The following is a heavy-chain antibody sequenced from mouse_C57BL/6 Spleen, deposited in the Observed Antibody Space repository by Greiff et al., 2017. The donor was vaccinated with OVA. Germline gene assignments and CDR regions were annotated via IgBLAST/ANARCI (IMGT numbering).Heavy chain of an antibody. CDR1: GFTFSSYG. J-gene: IGHJ4*01. Sequence: EVQVVESGGDLVKPGGSLKLSCAASGFTFSSYGMSWVRQTPDKRLEWVATISSGGSYTYYPDSVKGRFTISRDNAKNTLYLQMSSLKSEDTAMYYCTITVDYWGQGTSVTVSS. V-gene: IGHV5-6*01. D-gene: IGHD1-1*01. CDR2: ISSGGSYT. CDR3: TITVDY.